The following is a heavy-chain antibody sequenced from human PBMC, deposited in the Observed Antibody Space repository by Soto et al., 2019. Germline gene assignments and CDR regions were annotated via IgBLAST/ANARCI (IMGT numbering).Heavy chain of an antibody. Sequence: ASVKVSCKASGYTFTSYGISWVRQAPGQGLEWMGWISAYNGNTNYAQKLQGRVTMTTDTSTSTAYMELRSLRSDDTAVYYCAVGTPTYYYYYGMDVWGQGTTVTVSS. CDR3: AVGTPTYYYYYGMDV. CDR2: ISAYNGNT. J-gene: IGHJ6*02. V-gene: IGHV1-18*01. D-gene: IGHD1-1*01. CDR1: GYTFTSYG.